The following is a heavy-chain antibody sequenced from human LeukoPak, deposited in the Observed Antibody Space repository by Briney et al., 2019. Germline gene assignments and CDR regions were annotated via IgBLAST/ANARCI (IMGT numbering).Heavy chain of an antibody. CDR1: GSTFGRYA. J-gene: IGHJ4*02. CDR2: ISESDGST. CDR3: AKDISQGYTFGSIEEDY. Sequence: GGSLRLSCAASGSTFGRYAMSWVRQAPGKGLEWLSAISESDGSTYYADSVKGRFTISRDNSKNTLYLQMNSLGADDTAVYFCAKDISQGYTFGSIEEDYWGQGTLVTVSS. V-gene: IGHV3-23*01. D-gene: IGHD5-18*01.